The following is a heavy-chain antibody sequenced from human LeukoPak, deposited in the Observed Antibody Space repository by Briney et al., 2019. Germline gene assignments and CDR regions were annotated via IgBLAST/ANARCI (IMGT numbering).Heavy chain of an antibody. J-gene: IGHJ4*02. CDR2: IKQDGSEK. CDR3: ACRPWELQGY. D-gene: IGHD1-26*01. CDR1: GFTFSSYG. Sequence: GGSLRLSCAASGFTFSSYGMHWVRQAPGKGLEWVANIKQDGSEKYYVDSVKGRFTISRDNAKNSLYLQMNSLRAEDTAVYYCACRPWELQGYWGQGTLVTVSS. V-gene: IGHV3-7*01.